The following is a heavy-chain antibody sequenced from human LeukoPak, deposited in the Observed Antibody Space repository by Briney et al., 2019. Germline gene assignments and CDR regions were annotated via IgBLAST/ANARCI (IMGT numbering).Heavy chain of an antibody. D-gene: IGHD3-9*01. J-gene: IGHJ6*02. CDR3: ARFYDNIYYYYGMDV. CDR1: GGSIRSYY. CDR2: INHSGST. Sequence: ASETLSLTCTVSGGSIRSYYWSWIRQPPGKGLEWIGEINHSGSTNYNPSLKSRVTISVDTSKNQFSLKLSSVTAADTAVYYCARFYDNIYYYYGMDVWGQGTTVTVSS. V-gene: IGHV4-34*01.